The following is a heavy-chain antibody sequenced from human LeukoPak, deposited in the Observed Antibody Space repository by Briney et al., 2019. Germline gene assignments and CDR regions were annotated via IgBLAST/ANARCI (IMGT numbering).Heavy chain of an antibody. V-gene: IGHV4-30-2*01. J-gene: IGHJ4*02. CDR3: ARDYGSGWIDY. Sequence: SETLSLTCTVSGGSISSGGYYWSWIRQPPGKGLEWIGYIYHSGSTYYNPSLKSRVTISVDRSKNQFSLKLSSVTAADTAVYYCARDYGSGWIDYWGQGTLVTVSS. CDR1: GGSISSGGYY. D-gene: IGHD6-19*01. CDR2: IYHSGST.